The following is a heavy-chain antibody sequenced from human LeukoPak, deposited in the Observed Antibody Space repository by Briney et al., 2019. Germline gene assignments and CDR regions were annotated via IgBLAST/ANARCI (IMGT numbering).Heavy chain of an antibody. CDR1: GGTFSSYA. V-gene: IGHV1-69*13. Sequence: SVKVSCKASGGTFSSYAISWVRQAPGQGLEWMGGIIPIFGTANYAQKFQGRVTITAYESTSTAYMELSSLRSEDTAVYYCARARLVYSGYEQGYFDYWGQGTLVTVSS. J-gene: IGHJ4*02. CDR3: ARARLVYSGYEQGYFDY. D-gene: IGHD5-12*01. CDR2: IIPIFGTA.